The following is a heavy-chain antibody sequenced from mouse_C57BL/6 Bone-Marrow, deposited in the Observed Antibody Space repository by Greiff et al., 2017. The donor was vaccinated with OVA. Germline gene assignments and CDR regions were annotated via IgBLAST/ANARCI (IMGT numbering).Heavy chain of an antibody. D-gene: IGHD1-1*01. CDR1: GFTFSSYG. CDR2: ISSGGSYT. V-gene: IGHV5-6*02. J-gene: IGHJ1*03. CDR3: ASSYYYGSSYDWYFDV. Sequence: VKLVESGGALVKPGGSLKLSCAASGFTFSSYGMSWVRQTPDKRLAWVATISSGGSYTYYPDSVKGRFTISRDNAKNTLYLQMSSLKSEDTAMYYCASSYYYGSSYDWYFDVWGTGTTVTVSS.